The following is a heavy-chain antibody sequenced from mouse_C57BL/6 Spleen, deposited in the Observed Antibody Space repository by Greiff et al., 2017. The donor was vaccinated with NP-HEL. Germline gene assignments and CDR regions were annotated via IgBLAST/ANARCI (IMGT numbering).Heavy chain of an antibody. Sequence: DVQLVESGGGLVKPGGSLKLSCAASGFTFSSYTMSWVRQTPEKRLEWVATISGGGGNTYYPDSVKGRFTISRDNAKNTLYLQMSSLRSEDTALYYCARHSYGNYFYYYAMDYWGQGTSVTVSS. V-gene: IGHV5-9*01. CDR1: GFTFSSYT. CDR2: ISGGGGNT. D-gene: IGHD2-1*01. CDR3: ARHSYGNYFYYYAMDY. J-gene: IGHJ4*01.